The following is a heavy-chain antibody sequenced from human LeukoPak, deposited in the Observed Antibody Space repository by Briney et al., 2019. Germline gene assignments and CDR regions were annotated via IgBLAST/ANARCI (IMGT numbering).Heavy chain of an antibody. V-gene: IGHV1-18*01. CDR3: ARGHDSSSYLFY. CDR1: GFSFTTVG. Sequence: ASVKVSCKASGFSFTTVGITWVRQAPGPGLEWMGWISTYSGNTNYAQKFQGRVTMTTETSTTTAYMELRSLRSDDTAVYYCARGHDSSSYLFYWGQGTLVTVSS. J-gene: IGHJ4*02. D-gene: IGHD3-22*01. CDR2: ISTYSGNT.